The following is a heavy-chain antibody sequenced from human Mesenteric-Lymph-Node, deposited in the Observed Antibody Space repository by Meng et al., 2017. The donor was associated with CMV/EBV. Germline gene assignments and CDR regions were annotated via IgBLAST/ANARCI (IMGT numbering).Heavy chain of an antibody. V-gene: IGHV4-61*08. CDR1: GVSGARGAYH. Sequence: VHLSWAGQGLGEPSEPLAITWLVPGVSGARGAYHWSLIRQSPGKGLEWIWYIYGTAINIYNPSLKSPVTILLETSKTQFSLKLNSVTTADTAVYYCAKSRSSTPGIVDDWGQGTLVTVSS. J-gene: IGHJ4*02. D-gene: IGHD2/OR15-2a*01. CDR2: IYGTAIN. CDR3: AKSRSSTPGIVDD.